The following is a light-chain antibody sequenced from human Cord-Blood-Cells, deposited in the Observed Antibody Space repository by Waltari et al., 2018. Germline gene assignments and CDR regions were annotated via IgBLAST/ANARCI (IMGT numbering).Light chain of an antibody. V-gene: IGKV4-1*01. J-gene: IGKJ4*01. CDR2: WAS. CDR3: QQYYSTPLT. CDR1: XSVLYSSNNNNY. Sequence: DIVMTQSPDSLAVSLGEXXXXXXXXSXSVLYSSNNNNYLAWYQQKPGQPPKLLIYWASTRESGVPDRFSGSGSGTDFTLTISSLQAEDVAVYYCQQYYSTPLTFGGGTKVEIK.